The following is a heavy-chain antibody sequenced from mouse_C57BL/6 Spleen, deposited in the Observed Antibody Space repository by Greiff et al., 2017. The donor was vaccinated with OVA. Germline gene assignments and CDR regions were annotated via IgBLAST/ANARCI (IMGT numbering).Heavy chain of an antibody. J-gene: IGHJ3*01. V-gene: IGHV1-50*01. D-gene: IGHD1-1*01. CDR1: GYTFTSYW. Sequence: VQLQQSGAELVKPGASVKLSCKASGYTFTSYWMQWVKQRPGQGLEWIGEIDPSDSYTNYNQKFKGKATLTVDTSSSTAYMQLSSLTSEDSAVYYCARGGLRPAWFAYWGQGTLVTVSA. CDR3: ARGGLRPAWFAY. CDR2: IDPSDSYT.